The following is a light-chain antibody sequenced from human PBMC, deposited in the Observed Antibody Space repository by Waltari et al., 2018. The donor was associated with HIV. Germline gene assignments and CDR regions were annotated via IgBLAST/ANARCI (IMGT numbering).Light chain of an antibody. CDR1: SSDVGAYNY. J-gene: IGLJ2*01. V-gene: IGLV2-8*01. CDR3: ASHAGSKDV. Sequence: QSALTQPPSASGSPGQSVTISCTGTSSDVGAYNYVSWFQQHPGKAPNLMIYDVTTRPSGFPVRFSGSKSGNTASLTVSGLQAEDEADYYCASHAGSKDVFGGGTRLTVL. CDR2: DVT.